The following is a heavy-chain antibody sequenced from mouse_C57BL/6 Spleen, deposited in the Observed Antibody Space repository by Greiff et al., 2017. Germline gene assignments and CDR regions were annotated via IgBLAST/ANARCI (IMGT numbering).Heavy chain of an antibody. J-gene: IGHJ4*01. D-gene: IGHD2-13*01. CDR1: GFSLTSYA. CDR2: IWTGGGT. CDR3: ARKRRDYNVYYAMDY. V-gene: IGHV2-9-1*01. Sequence: VKVVESGPGLVAPSQSLSITCTVSGFSLTSYAISWVRQPPGKGLEWLGVIWTGGGTNYNSALKSRLSISKDNSKSQVFLKMNSLQTDDTARYYCARKRRDYNVYYAMDYWGQGTSVTVSS.